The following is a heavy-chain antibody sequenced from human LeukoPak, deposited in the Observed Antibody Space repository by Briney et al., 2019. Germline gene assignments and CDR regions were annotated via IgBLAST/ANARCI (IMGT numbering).Heavy chain of an antibody. D-gene: IGHD2-2*01. Sequence: GESLKISCKGSGYSFTNYWIGWVRQMPGKGLEWMGIIYPGDSDTTYSPSFQGQVTISADKSISTAYLQWSSLKASDTAMYYCARRGGYCSSTSCYADYYYGMDVWGQGTTVTVSS. CDR2: IYPGDSDT. V-gene: IGHV5-51*01. CDR1: GYSFTNYW. J-gene: IGHJ6*02. CDR3: ARRGGYCSSTSCYADYYYGMDV.